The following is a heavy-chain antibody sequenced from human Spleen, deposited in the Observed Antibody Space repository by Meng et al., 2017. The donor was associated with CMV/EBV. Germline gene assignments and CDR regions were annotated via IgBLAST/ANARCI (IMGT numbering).Heavy chain of an antibody. CDR3: ARDLGSGPSGD. CDR2: IYGGDVT. J-gene: IGHJ4*02. Sequence: ETLSLTCAASGFAVSSKYMTWVRQAPGQGLEWVSTIYGGDVTNYADSVKGRFTISRDISKNTLYLQMNSLRPEDTAVFYCARDLGSGPSGDWGQGTLVTVSS. CDR1: GFAVSSKY. V-gene: IGHV3-66*02. D-gene: IGHD6-19*01.